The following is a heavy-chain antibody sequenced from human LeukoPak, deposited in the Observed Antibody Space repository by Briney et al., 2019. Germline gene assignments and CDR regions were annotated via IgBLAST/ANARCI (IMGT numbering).Heavy chain of an antibody. J-gene: IGHJ3*02. Sequence: RTGGSLRLSCAASGFTFDDYGMSWVRHAPGKGLEWVSGINWNGGSTGYADSVKGRFTISRDNAKNSLYLQMNSLRAEDTALYYCARFSGGSSWYEDAFDIWGQGTMVTVSS. CDR1: GFTFDDYG. V-gene: IGHV3-20*04. D-gene: IGHD6-13*01. CDR3: ARFSGGSSWYEDAFDI. CDR2: INWNGGST.